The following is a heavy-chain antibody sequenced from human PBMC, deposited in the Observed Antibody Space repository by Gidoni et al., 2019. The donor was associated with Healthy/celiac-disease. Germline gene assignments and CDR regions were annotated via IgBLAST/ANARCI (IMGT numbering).Heavy chain of an antibody. D-gene: IGHD3-22*01. Sequence: WVRQAPGKGLEWVANIKQDGSEKYYVDSVKGRFTISRDNAKNSLYLQMNSLRAEDKAVYYCARDPLDYYDSSGSEAFDIWGQGTMVTVSS. V-gene: IGHV3-7*01. CDR2: IKQDGSEK. J-gene: IGHJ3*02. CDR3: ARDPLDYYDSSGSEAFDI.